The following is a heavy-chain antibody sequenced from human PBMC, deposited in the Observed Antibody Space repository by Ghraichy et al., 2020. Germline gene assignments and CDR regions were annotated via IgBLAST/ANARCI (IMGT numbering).Heavy chain of an antibody. CDR2: INYSGNT. CDR1: GGSFSGYF. D-gene: IGHD1-26*01. V-gene: IGHV4-34*01. J-gene: IGHJ4*02. Sequence: SETLSLTCAVYGGSFSGYFWSWIRQPPEKGLEWIGEINYSGNTNYNPSLKSRVTISVDTSKNQFSLKLTSATAADTAVYYCARGLSGSHTPFWKWGLGTLVTVSS. CDR3: ARGLSGSHTPFWK.